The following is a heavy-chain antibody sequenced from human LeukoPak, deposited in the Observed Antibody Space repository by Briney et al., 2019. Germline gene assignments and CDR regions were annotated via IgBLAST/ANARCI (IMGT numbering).Heavy chain of an antibody. CDR1: GGSISSYY. Sequence: PSETLSLTCTVSGGSISSYYWSWIRQPPGKGLEWIGYIYYSGSTNYNPSLKSRVTISVDTSKNQFSLKLSSVTAADTAVYYCARLLRLRDWFDPWGQGTLVTVSS. CDR2: IYYSGST. J-gene: IGHJ5*02. CDR3: ARLLRLRDWFDP. D-gene: IGHD4-17*01. V-gene: IGHV4-59*08.